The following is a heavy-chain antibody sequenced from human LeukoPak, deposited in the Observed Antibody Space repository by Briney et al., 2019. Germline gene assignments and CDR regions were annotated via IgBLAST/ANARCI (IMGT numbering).Heavy chain of an antibody. Sequence: ASVKVSCKASGYTFTSYAISWVRQAPGQGLEWMGWISTYNGHTNCAQKLQGRVTMTTDTSTSTACMELRSLRSDDTAVYYCAREDNLMDFWSGYSDYWGQGTWSPSPQ. J-gene: IGHJ4*02. CDR3: AREDNLMDFWSGYSDY. CDR2: ISTYNGHT. CDR1: GYTFTSYA. V-gene: IGHV1-18*01. D-gene: IGHD3-3*01.